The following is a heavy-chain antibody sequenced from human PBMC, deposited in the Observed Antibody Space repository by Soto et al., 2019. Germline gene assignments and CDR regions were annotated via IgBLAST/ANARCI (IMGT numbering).Heavy chain of an antibody. V-gene: IGHV3-21*01. CDR3: ARATDTAMVNYYYYYMDV. CDR2: ISSSSSYI. Sequence: GGSLRLSCAASGFTFSSYSMNWVRQAPGKGLEWVSSISSSSSYIYYADSVKGRFTISRDNAKNSLYLQMNSLRAEETAVYYCARATDTAMVNYYYYYMDVWGKGTTVTVSS. J-gene: IGHJ6*03. D-gene: IGHD5-18*01. CDR1: GFTFSSYS.